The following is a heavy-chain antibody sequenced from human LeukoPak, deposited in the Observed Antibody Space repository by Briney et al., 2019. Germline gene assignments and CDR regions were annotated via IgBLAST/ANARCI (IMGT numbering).Heavy chain of an antibody. J-gene: IGHJ4*02. CDR3: AKSHYGVLGYCSGGSCYSGPYYFDY. CDR2: ISYDGSNK. Sequence: GGSLRLSCAASGFTFSSYAMHWVRQAPGKGLEWVAVISYDGSNKYYADSVKGRFTISRDNSKNTLYLQMNSLRAEDTAVYYCAKSHYGVLGYCSGGSCYSGPYYFDYWGQGTLVTVSS. D-gene: IGHD2-15*01. CDR1: GFTFSSYA. V-gene: IGHV3-30-3*02.